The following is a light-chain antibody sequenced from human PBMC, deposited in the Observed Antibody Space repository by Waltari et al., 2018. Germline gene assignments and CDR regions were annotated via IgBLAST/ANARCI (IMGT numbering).Light chain of an antibody. J-gene: IGKJ4*01. V-gene: IGKV3-15*01. CDR2: SAS. CDR1: QSVSSK. Sequence: EIVMTQSPAHLSVSPGERVTLSCRASQSVSSKLAWYQQKPGQAPRLLIFSASTRATGIPARFSGSGSGTKFTLTISSLQSEDFAVYYCQQYKNWPPLTFGGGTKVEIK. CDR3: QQYKNWPPLT.